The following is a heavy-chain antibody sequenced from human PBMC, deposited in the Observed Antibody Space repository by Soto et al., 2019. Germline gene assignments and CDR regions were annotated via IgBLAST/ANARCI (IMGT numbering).Heavy chain of an antibody. V-gene: IGHV1-69*01. CDR2: ISLIRGTA. J-gene: IGHJ5*02. Sequence: QVQLVQSGSEMKKPGSSVTVSCRASGGSFRSYAISWVRQAPGQGLEWMGGISLIRGTATYAQRFQGRVTISADESTSTAYLDLNNLTSEDAAIYYCARTANWDGFAPWGQGTLVTVSS. CDR1: GGSFRSYA. D-gene: IGHD1-26*01. CDR3: ARTANWDGFAP.